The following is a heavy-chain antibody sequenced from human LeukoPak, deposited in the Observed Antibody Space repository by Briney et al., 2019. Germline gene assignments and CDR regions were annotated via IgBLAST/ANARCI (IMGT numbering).Heavy chain of an antibody. CDR1: GFTLSIYS. J-gene: IGHJ4*02. CDR3: ARDHSCAGYGDYALDY. CDR2: ISSSSSYI. Sequence: GGPLTLSCAASGFTLSIYSMNWVRQATGKGLEGVSSISSSSSYIYYAHSERGRFTISRDNAKNSLYLQMNSLRAEDTAVYYCARDHSCAGYGDYALDYWGQGTLVTVSS. V-gene: IGHV3-21*01. D-gene: IGHD4-17*01.